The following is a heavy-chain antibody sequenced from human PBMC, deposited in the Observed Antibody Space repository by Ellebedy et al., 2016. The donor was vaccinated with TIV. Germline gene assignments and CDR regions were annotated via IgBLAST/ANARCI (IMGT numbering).Heavy chain of an antibody. Sequence: SGPTLVKPTQTLTLTCTLSGLSVSSNGMRMNWIRQPPGKALEWLARLDWDDDTFYSTSLKTRLTISKDTSKNQVVLTMTVMDPADTATYYCAHISRDAFDIWGQGTMVTVSS. D-gene: IGHD3-3*02. J-gene: IGHJ3*02. CDR2: LDWDDDT. CDR1: GLSVSSNGMR. V-gene: IGHV2-70*04. CDR3: AHISRDAFDI.